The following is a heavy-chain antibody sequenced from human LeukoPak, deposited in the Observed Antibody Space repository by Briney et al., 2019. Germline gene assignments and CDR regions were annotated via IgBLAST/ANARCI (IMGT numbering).Heavy chain of an antibody. CDR2: IKQDGSEK. Sequence: GGSLRLSCAASGFTFSSYWMSWVRQAPGKGLEWVANIKQDGSEKYYVDSVKGRFTISRDNAKNSLYLQMNSLRAEDTAVYYCARVSLQYYYDSSGYYGYWGQGTLVTVSS. CDR3: ARVSLQYYYDSSGYYGY. D-gene: IGHD3-22*01. CDR1: GFTFSSYW. J-gene: IGHJ4*02. V-gene: IGHV3-7*01.